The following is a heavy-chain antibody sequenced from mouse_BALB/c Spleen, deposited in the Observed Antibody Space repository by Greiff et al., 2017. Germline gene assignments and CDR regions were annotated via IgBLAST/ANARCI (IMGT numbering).Heavy chain of an antibody. CDR3: ARGMRYFDV. CDR2: ISSGGST. V-gene: IGHV5-6-5*01. J-gene: IGHJ1*01. CDR1: GFTFSSYA. Sequence: DVMLVESGGGLVKPGGSLKLSCAASGFTFSSYAMSWVRQTPEKRLEWVASISSGGSTYYPDSVKGRFTISRDNARNILYLQMSSLRSEDTAMYYCARGMRYFDVWGAGTTVTVSS.